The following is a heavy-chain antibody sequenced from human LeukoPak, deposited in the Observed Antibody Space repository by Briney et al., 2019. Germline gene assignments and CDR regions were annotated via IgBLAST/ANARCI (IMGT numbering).Heavy chain of an antibody. D-gene: IGHD5-18*01. CDR3: ARVDSTYGYAGGNYFAY. V-gene: IGHV4-38-2*02. J-gene: IGHJ4*02. CDR2: IYHSGST. Sequence: SETLSLTCTVSGYSISSDDYWGWIRQPPGKGLEWIGSIYHSGSTYYNPSLKSRVTISVDTSKNQFSLKLSSVTAADTAVYYCARVDSTYGYAGGNYFAYWGQGTLVTVSS. CDR1: GYSISSDDY.